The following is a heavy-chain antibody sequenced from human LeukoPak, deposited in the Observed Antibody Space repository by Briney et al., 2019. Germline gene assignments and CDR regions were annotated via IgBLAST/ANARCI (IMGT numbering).Heavy chain of an antibody. D-gene: IGHD3-22*01. J-gene: IGHJ1*01. Sequence: PGGSLRLSCAASGFAFDTYSMDWVRQAPGKGLVWVSRIKSDGSTNYADSVKGRFTISRDNAKNTLSLQMNRLRAEDTGVYYCARAPSEIGGYYPEYFRHWGQGTLVTVSS. CDR2: IKSDGST. V-gene: IGHV3-74*01. CDR1: GFAFDTYS. CDR3: ARAPSEIGGYYPEYFRH.